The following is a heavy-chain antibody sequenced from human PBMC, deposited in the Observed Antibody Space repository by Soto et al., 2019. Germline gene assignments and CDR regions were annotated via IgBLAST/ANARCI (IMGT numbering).Heavy chain of an antibody. Sequence: QITLKESGPTLVKPTQTLTLTCTFSGFSLSTSGVGVGWIRQPPGKALEWLALIYWDDDKRYSPSLKSSLTXTXXTSKNQVVLTTTNMDPVDTATYYCAHRGLFACFDYWGQGTLVTVSS. CDR3: AHRGLFACFDY. CDR1: GFSLSTSGVG. D-gene: IGHD3-10*02. J-gene: IGHJ4*02. V-gene: IGHV2-5*02. CDR2: IYWDDDK.